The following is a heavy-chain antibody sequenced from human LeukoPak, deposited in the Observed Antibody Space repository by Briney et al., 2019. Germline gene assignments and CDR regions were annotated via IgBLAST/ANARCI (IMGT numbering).Heavy chain of an antibody. D-gene: IGHD3-9*01. CDR3: ARDYDILTGYYIGSSNGMDV. J-gene: IGHJ6*02. CDR1: GYTLTELS. Sequence: GASVKVSCKVSGYTLTELSMHWVRQAPGKGLEWMGGFDPEDGETIYAQKFQGRVTMTRDTSTSTVYMEVSSLRSEDTALYYCARDYDILTGYYIGSSNGMDVWGQGTTVTVSS. V-gene: IGHV1-24*01. CDR2: FDPEDGET.